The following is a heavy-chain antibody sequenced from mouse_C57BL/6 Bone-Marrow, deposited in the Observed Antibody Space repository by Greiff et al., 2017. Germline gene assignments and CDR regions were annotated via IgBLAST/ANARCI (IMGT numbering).Heavy chain of an antibody. V-gene: IGHV1-26*01. Sequence: VQLKQSGPELVKPGASVKISCKASGYTFTDYYMNWVKQSHGKSLEWIGDINPNNGGTRYNQKFKGKATLTVDNSSSTAYMELRILTSDDSSVYYCGPGVYWGQGTSVTVSS. CDR1: GYTFTDYY. J-gene: IGHJ4*01. CDR2: INPNNGGT. CDR3: GPGVY.